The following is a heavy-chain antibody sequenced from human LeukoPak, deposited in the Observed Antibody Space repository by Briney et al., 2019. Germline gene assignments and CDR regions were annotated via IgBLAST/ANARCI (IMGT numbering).Heavy chain of an antibody. J-gene: IGHJ5*02. D-gene: IGHD3-10*01. Sequence: GGSLRLSCAASGFTFSSYAMSWVRQAPGKGLEWVSAISGSGGSTYYADSVKGRFTISRDNSKNTLYLQMNSLRAEDTAVYYCARHARVRGVIYNCFDPWGQGTLVTVSS. CDR2: ISGSGGST. CDR3: ARHARVRGVIYNCFDP. CDR1: GFTFSSYA. V-gene: IGHV3-23*01.